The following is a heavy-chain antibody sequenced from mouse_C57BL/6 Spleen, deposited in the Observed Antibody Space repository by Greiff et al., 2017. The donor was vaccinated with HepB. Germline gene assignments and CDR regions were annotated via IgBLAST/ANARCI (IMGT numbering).Heavy chain of an antibody. Sequence: DVKLVESEGGLVQPGSSMKLSCTASGFTFSDYYMAWVRQVPEKGLEWVANINYDGSSTYYLDSLKSRFIISRDNAKNILYLQMSSLKSEDTATYYCARVGYYGNYYYAMDYWGQGTSVTVSS. V-gene: IGHV5-16*01. D-gene: IGHD2-1*01. CDR3: ARVGYYGNYYYAMDY. CDR1: GFTFSDYY. J-gene: IGHJ4*01. CDR2: INYDGSST.